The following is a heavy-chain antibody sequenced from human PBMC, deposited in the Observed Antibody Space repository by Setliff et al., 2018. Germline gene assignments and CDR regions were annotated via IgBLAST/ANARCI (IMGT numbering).Heavy chain of an antibody. CDR2: MNPSSGNR. CDR3: ARDTYIGDFWSGYYIQGRFDP. D-gene: IGHD3-3*01. J-gene: IGHJ5*02. CDR1: GYMFPSYG. V-gene: IGHV1-8*03. Sequence: GASVKVSCKASGYMFPSYGFNWVRQASGQGLEWMEWMNPSSGNRGCAQKFQGRVTITRDTSASTAYMELSSLRSEDTAVYYCARDTYIGDFWSGYYIQGRFDPWGQGTLVTVSS.